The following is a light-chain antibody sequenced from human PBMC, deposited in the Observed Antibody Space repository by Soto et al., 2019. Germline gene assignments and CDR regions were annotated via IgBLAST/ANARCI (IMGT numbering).Light chain of an antibody. Sequence: ENVLTQSPGTLSLSPGERATLSCRASQSVSSSYLAWYQQKPGQAPRLLIYGASSRATGIPDRFSGSGSGTDFTITISRLEPEDFAMYYCNQYGSSPPVTFGQGTRLEIK. V-gene: IGKV3-20*01. CDR3: NQYGSSPPVT. CDR2: GAS. CDR1: QSVSSSY. J-gene: IGKJ5*01.